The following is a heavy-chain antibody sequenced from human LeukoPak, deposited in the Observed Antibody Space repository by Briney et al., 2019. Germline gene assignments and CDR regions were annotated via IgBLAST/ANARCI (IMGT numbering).Heavy chain of an antibody. CDR2: ISGSGGST. CDR1: GFTFSSYA. CDR3: AGNGGGIAAAIDY. V-gene: IGHV3-23*01. Sequence: PGASLRLSCAASGFTFSSYAMSWVRQAPGKGLEWVSAISGSGGSTYYADSVNGRFTISRDNSKNTLYLQMNSLRAEDTAVYYCAGNGGGIAAAIDYWGQGTLVTVSS. D-gene: IGHD6-13*01. J-gene: IGHJ4*02.